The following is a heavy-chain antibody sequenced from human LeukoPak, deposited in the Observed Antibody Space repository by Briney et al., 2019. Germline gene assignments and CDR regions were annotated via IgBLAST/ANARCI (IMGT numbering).Heavy chain of an antibody. D-gene: IGHD3-3*01. Sequence: PSKTLSLTCTVSGGSISSYYWSWIRQPPGKGLEWIGYIYYSGSTNYNPSLKSRVTISVDTSKNQFSLKLSSVTAADTAVYYCARSTIFGVVNSKGWFDPWGQGTLVTVSS. J-gene: IGHJ5*02. CDR2: IYYSGST. V-gene: IGHV4-59*08. CDR3: ARSTIFGVVNSKGWFDP. CDR1: GGSISSYY.